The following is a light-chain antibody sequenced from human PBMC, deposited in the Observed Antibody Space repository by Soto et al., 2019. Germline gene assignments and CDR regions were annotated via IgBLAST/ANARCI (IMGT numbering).Light chain of an antibody. CDR2: KAS. CDR3: QHYNSYSEA. V-gene: IGKV1-5*03. Sequence: DIQMTQSPSTLSGSVRDRVTITCRASQTISSWLAWYQQKPGKAPKLLISKASTLKSGVASRFSGSGSGTEFSLTISSLQHDDFATYYCQHYNSYSEAFGQGTKVELK. CDR1: QTISSW. J-gene: IGKJ1*01.